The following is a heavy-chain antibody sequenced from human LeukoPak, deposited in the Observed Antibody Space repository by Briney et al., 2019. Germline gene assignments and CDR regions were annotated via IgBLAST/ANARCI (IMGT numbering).Heavy chain of an antibody. J-gene: IGHJ4*02. D-gene: IGHD5-12*01. CDR1: GFTFSSYA. CDR3: ARDLDIVATIVFDY. Sequence: GRSLRLSCAASGFTFSSYAMHWVRQAPGKGLEWEAVISYDGSNKYYADSVKGRFTISRDNSKNTLYLQMNSLRAEDTAVYYCARDLDIVATIVFDYWGQGTLVTVSS. V-gene: IGHV3-30*04. CDR2: ISYDGSNK.